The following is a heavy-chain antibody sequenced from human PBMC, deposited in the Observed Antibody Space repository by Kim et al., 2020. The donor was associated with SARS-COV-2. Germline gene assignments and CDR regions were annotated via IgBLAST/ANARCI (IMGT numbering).Heavy chain of an antibody. CDR1: GGTFSSYA. D-gene: IGHD3-10*01. CDR2: IIPIFGTA. CDR3: ARDLPGLGDSHRRLDYYGSGSYYNYYYGMDV. Sequence: SVKVSCKASGGTFSSYAISWVRQAPGQGLEWMGGIIPIFGTANYAQKFQGRVTITADESTSTAYMELSSLRSEDTAVYYCARDLPGLGDSHRRLDYYGSGSYYNYYYGMDVWGQGTTVTVSS. V-gene: IGHV1-69*13. J-gene: IGHJ6*02.